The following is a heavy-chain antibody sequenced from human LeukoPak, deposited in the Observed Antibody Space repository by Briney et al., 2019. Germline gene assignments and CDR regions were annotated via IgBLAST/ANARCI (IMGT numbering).Heavy chain of an antibody. V-gene: IGHV4-61*01. Sequence: SETLSLTCTVSGGSVSSGIYYWTWIRQPPAKGLEWIGYIYYTGSTNYNPSLKSRVTISVDTSKNQFSLKLSSVTTADTAVYYCARFLSGSWYWFDPWGQGTLVTVSS. J-gene: IGHJ5*02. D-gene: IGHD6-13*01. CDR3: ARFLSGSWYWFDP. CDR2: IYYTGST. CDR1: GGSVSSGIYY.